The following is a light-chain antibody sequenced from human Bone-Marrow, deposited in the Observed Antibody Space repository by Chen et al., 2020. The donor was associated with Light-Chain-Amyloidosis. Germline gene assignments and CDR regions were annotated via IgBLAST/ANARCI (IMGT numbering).Light chain of an antibody. Sequence: SYVLTQPSSVSVAPGQTATIACGGHNIGSTSVHWYQQTPGQAPLLVVYDDSDRPSGLPGRLSGSNSGNTATLTISRVEAGDEADYCCQVWDRSSDRPVFGGGTKLTVL. CDR2: DDS. CDR3: QVWDRSSDRPV. V-gene: IGLV3-21*02. J-gene: IGLJ3*02. CDR1: NIGSTS.